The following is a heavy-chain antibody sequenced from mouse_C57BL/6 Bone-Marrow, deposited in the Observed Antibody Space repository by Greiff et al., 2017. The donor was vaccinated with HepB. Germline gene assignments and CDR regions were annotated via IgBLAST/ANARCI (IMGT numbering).Heavy chain of an antibody. J-gene: IGHJ1*03. CDR1: GYTFTSYW. CDR3: ARARYYSGSSHWDFDV. Sequence: QVQLQQPGAELVRPGSSVKLSCKASGYTFTSYWMDWVKQRPGQGLEWIGNIYPSDSETHYNQKFKDKATLTVDKSYSAAYMQLSCLTSEDSAVYYCARARYYSGSSHWDFDVWGTGTTVTVSS. CDR2: IYPSDSET. V-gene: IGHV1-61*01. D-gene: IGHD1-1*01.